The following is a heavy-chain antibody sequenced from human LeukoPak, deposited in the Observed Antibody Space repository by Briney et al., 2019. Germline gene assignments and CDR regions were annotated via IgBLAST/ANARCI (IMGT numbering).Heavy chain of an antibody. V-gene: IGHV3-21*04. D-gene: IGHD2-21*01. J-gene: IGHJ4*02. CDR1: AFTFSSYS. Sequence: GGSLRLSCAASAFTFSSYSMNWVRQAPGKGLEWVSSISSSGSYIYYADAVKGRFTISRDNAKNSLYLQMNRLRPEDAAVYYCAKAPVTTCRGAYCYPFDYWGQGTLVTVSS. CDR2: ISSSGSYI. CDR3: AKAPVTTCRGAYCYPFDY.